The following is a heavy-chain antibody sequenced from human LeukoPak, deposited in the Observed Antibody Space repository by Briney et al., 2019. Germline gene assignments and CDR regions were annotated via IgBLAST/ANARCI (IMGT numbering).Heavy chain of an antibody. D-gene: IGHD3-9*01. J-gene: IGHJ3*02. CDR2: INPNSGGT. Sequence: GASVTVSCKASGYTFTGYYMHWVRQAPGQALEWMGWINPNSGGTNYAQKFQGRVTMTRDTSISTAYMELSRLRSDDTAVYYCARGAGYDILTGYYKEDAFDIWGQGTMVTVSS. V-gene: IGHV1-2*02. CDR3: ARGAGYDILTGYYKEDAFDI. CDR1: GYTFTGYY.